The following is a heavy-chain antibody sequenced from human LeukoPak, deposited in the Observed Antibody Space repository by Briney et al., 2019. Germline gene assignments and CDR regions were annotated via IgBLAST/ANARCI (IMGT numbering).Heavy chain of an antibody. CDR1: GFTFSSYS. Sequence: PGGPLRLSCAASGFTFSSYSMNWVRQAPGKGLEWVSSISSSSSYIYYADSVKGRFTISRDNAKNSLYLQMNSLRAEDTAVYFCAKGSLRGYFYMDVWGKGTTVTVSS. J-gene: IGHJ6*03. CDR3: AKGSLRGYFYMDV. D-gene: IGHD3-10*01. CDR2: ISSSSSYI. V-gene: IGHV3-21*04.